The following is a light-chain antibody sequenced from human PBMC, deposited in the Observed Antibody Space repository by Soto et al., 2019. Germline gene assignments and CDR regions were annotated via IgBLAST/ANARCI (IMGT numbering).Light chain of an antibody. J-gene: IGKJ1*01. CDR1: QSINSY. CDR2: DAS. V-gene: IGKV1-39*01. CDR3: QQTYSAPWT. Sequence: DIQMTQSPSALSASVGDRVTIICRASQSINSYVNWYQQKPGKGPELLIYDASNLQGGVPSRFSGSGSGTDFTLTISNLQPEDFASYFCQQTYSAPWTFGQGTRVEIK.